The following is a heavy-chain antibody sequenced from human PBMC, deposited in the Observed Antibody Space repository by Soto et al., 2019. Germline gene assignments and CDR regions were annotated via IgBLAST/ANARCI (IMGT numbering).Heavy chain of an antibody. CDR1: EFTFSGRS. V-gene: IGHV3-74*01. Sequence: EVQLVESGGGLVQPGGSLRLSCAASEFTFSGRSVHWVRQATGKGLVWVSGIDKVGTASTYADSVQGRFTSSRDNAKNTVYLQMNSLRVADTAVYYCARGWFGPDVWGTGTTVTVSS. CDR2: IDKVGTAS. J-gene: IGHJ6*03. D-gene: IGHD3-10*01. CDR3: ARGWFGPDV.